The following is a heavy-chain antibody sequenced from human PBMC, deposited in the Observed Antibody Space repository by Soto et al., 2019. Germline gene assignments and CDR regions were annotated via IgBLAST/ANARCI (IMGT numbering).Heavy chain of an antibody. V-gene: IGHV3-21*06. Sequence: GGSLRLSCAASGFTFSSYSMNWVRQAPGKGLEWVSSISSGSSYIYYADSAKGRFTISRDNAKNSLYLQMNSLRAEDTAVYYCARSSGGSGKLWNYYGMDVWGQGTTVTVSS. D-gene: IGHD3-10*01. J-gene: IGHJ6*01. CDR1: GFTFSSYS. CDR2: ISSGSSYI. CDR3: ARSSGGSGKLWNYYGMDV.